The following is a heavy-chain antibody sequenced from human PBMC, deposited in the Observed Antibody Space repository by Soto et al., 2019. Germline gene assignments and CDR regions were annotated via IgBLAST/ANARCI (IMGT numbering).Heavy chain of an antibody. Sequence: QAGGSLRLSCAASGFTFSSYAMSWVRQAPGKGLEWVSAISGSGGSTYYADSVKGRFTISRDNSKNTLYLQMNSLRAEDTAVYYCAKATYYYDSSGYYSGFYYYGMDVWGQGTTVTVSS. CDR1: GFTFSSYA. J-gene: IGHJ6*02. CDR2: ISGSGGST. V-gene: IGHV3-23*01. CDR3: AKATYYYDSSGYYSGFYYYGMDV. D-gene: IGHD3-22*01.